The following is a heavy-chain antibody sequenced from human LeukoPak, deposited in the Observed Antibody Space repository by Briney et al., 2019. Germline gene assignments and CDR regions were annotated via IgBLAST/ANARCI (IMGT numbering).Heavy chain of an antibody. J-gene: IGHJ4*02. CDR2: ISYDGSNK. CDR3: ARETYYGSGSYSDFALDY. CDR1: GFTFSSYG. D-gene: IGHD3-10*01. V-gene: IGHV3-30*03. Sequence: PGGSLRLSCAASGFTFSSYGMHWVRQAPGKGLEWVAVISYDGSNKYYADSVKGRFTISRDNSKNTLYLQMNSLRAEDTAVYYCARETYYGSGSYSDFALDYWGQGTLVTVSS.